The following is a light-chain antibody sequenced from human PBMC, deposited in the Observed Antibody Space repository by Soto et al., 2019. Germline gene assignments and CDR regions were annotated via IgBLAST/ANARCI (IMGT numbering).Light chain of an antibody. J-gene: IGKJ1*01. V-gene: IGKV3-15*01. CDR2: GAS. CDR3: QQYNTRPCT. Sequence: EIVMTQSPATLSVSPGERATLSCRASQSVSSNLAWYQQKPGQAPRLLIYGASSRATGIPARFSGSGSGTEFTLTISSLQSEDFAVYYCQQYNTRPCTFGQGTKVEIK. CDR1: QSVSSN.